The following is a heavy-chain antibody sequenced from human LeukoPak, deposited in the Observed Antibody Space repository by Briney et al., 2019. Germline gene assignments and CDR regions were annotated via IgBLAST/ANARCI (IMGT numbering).Heavy chain of an antibody. J-gene: IGHJ4*02. D-gene: IGHD3-22*01. CDR3: ARYYYDSSGYYRYYYFDY. V-gene: IGHV5-51*01. Sequence: GESLKISCKGSGYSFTSYWIGWVRQMPGKGLEWMGIIYPGDSDTRHSPSFQGQVTISADKSISTAYLQWSSLKASDTAMYYCARYYYDSSGYYRYYYFDYWGQGTLVTVSS. CDR2: IYPGDSDT. CDR1: GYSFTSYW.